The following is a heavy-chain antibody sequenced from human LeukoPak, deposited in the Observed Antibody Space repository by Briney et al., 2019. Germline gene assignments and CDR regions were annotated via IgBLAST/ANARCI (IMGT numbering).Heavy chain of an antibody. CDR3: ARSGIAVAGTFYFDY. J-gene: IGHJ4*02. CDR2: INPGGGST. V-gene: IGHV1-46*01. CDR1: GYTFTSYY. Sequence: ASVKVSCKASGYTFTSYYMHWVRQAPGQGLEWMGIINPGGGSTSYAQKFQGRVTMTRDTSTSTVYMELSSLRSENTAVYYCARSGIAVAGTFYFDYWGQGTLVTVSS. D-gene: IGHD6-19*01.